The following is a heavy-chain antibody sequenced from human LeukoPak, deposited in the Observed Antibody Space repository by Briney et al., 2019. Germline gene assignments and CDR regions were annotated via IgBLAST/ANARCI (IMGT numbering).Heavy chain of an antibody. D-gene: IGHD6-6*01. Sequence: SETLSLTCTVSGGSISSGGYYWSWIRQPPGKGLEWIGEINHSGSTNYNPSLKSRVTISVDTSKNQFSLKLSSVTAADTAVYYCARGEGSSRYFDYWGQGTLVTVSS. CDR1: GGSISSGGYY. CDR2: INHSGST. J-gene: IGHJ4*02. V-gene: IGHV4-39*07. CDR3: ARGEGSSRYFDY.